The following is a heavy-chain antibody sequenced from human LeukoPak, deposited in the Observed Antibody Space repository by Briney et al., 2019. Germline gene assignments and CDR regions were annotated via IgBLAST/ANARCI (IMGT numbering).Heavy chain of an antibody. CDR2: ISAYNGNT. CDR3: ARDRSSFWSGPYYYYGMDV. V-gene: IGHV1-18*01. Sequence: ALVKVSCKASGYTFTSYGISWVRQAPGQGLEWMGWISAYNGNTNYAQKLQGRVTMTTDTSTSTAYMELRSLRSDDTAVYYCARDRSSFWSGPYYYYGMDVWGQGTTVTVSS. J-gene: IGHJ6*02. D-gene: IGHD3-3*01. CDR1: GYTFTSYG.